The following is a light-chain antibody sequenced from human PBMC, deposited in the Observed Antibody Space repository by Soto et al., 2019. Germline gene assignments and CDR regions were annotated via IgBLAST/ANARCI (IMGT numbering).Light chain of an antibody. CDR3: LSCDSSLIVV. Sequence: QSVLTQPPSVSGAPGQRVTISCTGSSSNIGAGYDVHWYQQLTGRAPKPLIYGNTNRPSGVPDRFSGSKSGTSASLAINGRQAEDEADYYCLSCDSSLIVVFGGGTKLTVL. CDR1: SSNIGAGYD. V-gene: IGLV1-40*01. J-gene: IGLJ2*01. CDR2: GNT.